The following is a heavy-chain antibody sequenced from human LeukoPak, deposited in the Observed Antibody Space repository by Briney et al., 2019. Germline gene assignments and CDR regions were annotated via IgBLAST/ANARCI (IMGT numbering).Heavy chain of an antibody. J-gene: IGHJ4*02. Sequence: ASVKVSCKASGYAFTSYGISWVRQAPGQGLEWMGWISAYNGNTNYAQKLQGRVTMTTDTSTSTAYMELRSLRPDDTAVYYCARSYKWELLGPFFLWGYWGQGTLVTVSS. D-gene: IGHD1-26*01. V-gene: IGHV1-18*01. CDR2: ISAYNGNT. CDR3: ARSYKWELLGPFFLWGY. CDR1: GYAFTSYG.